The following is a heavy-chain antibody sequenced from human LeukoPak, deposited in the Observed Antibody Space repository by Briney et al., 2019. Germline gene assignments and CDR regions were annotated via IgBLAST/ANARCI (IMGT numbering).Heavy chain of an antibody. V-gene: IGHV3-23*01. D-gene: IGHD7-27*01. J-gene: IGHJ3*02. Sequence: GESLRLSCAASGFTFSSYNMNWVRQAPGKGLEWVSGIIGSGGTTYTADSVKGRFTISRDNSKNTLYLQMNSLRAEDTAVYYCARDLNWGAFDIRGQGTMVSVSS. CDR3: ARDLNWGAFDI. CDR2: IIGSGGTT. CDR1: GFTFSSYN.